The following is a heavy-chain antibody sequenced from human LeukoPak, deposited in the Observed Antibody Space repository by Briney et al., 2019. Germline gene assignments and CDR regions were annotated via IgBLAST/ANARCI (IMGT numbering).Heavy chain of an antibody. D-gene: IGHD3-10*01. Sequence: GGSLRLSCAASGFTFDDYGMSWVRQAPGKGLEWVSGINWNGGSTGYADSVKGRFTISRDNAKNSLYLQMNSLRAEDTAFYYCARGAGSGYYFYMDVWGKGTTVTISS. J-gene: IGHJ6*03. CDR1: GFTFDDYG. V-gene: IGHV3-20*04. CDR2: INWNGGST. CDR3: ARGAGSGYYFYMDV.